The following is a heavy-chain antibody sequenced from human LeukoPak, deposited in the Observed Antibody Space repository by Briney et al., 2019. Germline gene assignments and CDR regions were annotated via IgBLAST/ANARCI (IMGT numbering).Heavy chain of an antibody. V-gene: IGHV4-4*02. CDR1: GGSISSSNW. CDR2: IYHSGST. CDR3: ARDRYYYDSTGYYFDY. Sequence: SETLSLTCAVSGGSISSSNWWGWVRQPPGKGLEWIGEIYHSGSTNYNPSLKSRVTMSEDTSKNQFSLKLSSVAAADTAVYYCARDRYYYDSTGYYFDYWGQGTLVTVSS. D-gene: IGHD3-22*01. J-gene: IGHJ4*02.